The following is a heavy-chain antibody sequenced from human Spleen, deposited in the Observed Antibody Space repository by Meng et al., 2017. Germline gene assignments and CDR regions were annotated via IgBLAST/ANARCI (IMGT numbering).Heavy chain of an antibody. CDR2: IYYSGST. Sequence: SETLSLTCTVSGGSVSTSDYYWGWIRQSPGKGLEWIGSIYYSGSTYYNPSLKNRVTMSVDTSKNQLSLKLTSVTAADTAVYYCARVPRCSGGSCYPGYFDYWGQGTLVTVSS. V-gene: IGHV4-39*07. CDR1: GGSVSTSDYY. D-gene: IGHD2-15*01. CDR3: ARVPRCSGGSCYPGYFDY. J-gene: IGHJ4*02.